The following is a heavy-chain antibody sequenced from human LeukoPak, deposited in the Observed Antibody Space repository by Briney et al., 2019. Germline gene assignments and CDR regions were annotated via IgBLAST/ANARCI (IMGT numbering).Heavy chain of an antibody. CDR3: ARGAGPPWFDP. D-gene: IGHD6-19*01. V-gene: IGHV4-61*02. CDR2: MSSSGIS. CDR1: GGSISSGSYY. Sequence: SETLSLTCTVSGGSISSGSYYWSWIRQPAGKGLEWIGRMSSSGISTYSPSLKSRVTISIDTSRNQFSMNLNSVTAADTAVYYCARGAGPPWFDPWGQGTLVTVSS. J-gene: IGHJ5*02.